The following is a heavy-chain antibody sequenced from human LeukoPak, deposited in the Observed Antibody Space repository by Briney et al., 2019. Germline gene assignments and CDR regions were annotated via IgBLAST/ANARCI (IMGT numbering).Heavy chain of an antibody. D-gene: IGHD3-16*01. CDR2: INHSGST. CDR1: GGSFSGYY. CDR3: ARGRGMPMDV. V-gene: IGHV4-34*01. Sequence: SETLSLTCAVYGGSFSGYYWSWIRQPPGKGLEWIGEINHSGSTNYNPSLKSRVTISVDTSKNQFSLKLSSVTAADTAVYYCARGRGMPMDVWSKGTTVTVSP. J-gene: IGHJ6*04.